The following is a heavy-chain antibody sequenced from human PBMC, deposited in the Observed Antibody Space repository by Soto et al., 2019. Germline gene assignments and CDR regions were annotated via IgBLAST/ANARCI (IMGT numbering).Heavy chain of an antibody. CDR2: IHSDGSST. J-gene: IGHJ3*01. CDR3: ARGDRGAFDL. CDR1: GFTFSYYW. Sequence: LRLSCAASGFTFSYYWMHWVRQAPGKGLVWVSRIHSDGSSTTYADFVKGRFIISRDNARNTVDLQMNSVRVEDTAVYYCARGDRGAFDLWGQGTVVTVSS. D-gene: IGHD1-26*01. V-gene: IGHV3-74*01.